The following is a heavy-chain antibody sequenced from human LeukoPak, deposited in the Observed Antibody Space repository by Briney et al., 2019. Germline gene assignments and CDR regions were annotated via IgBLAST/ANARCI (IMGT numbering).Heavy chain of an antibody. D-gene: IGHD4-17*01. V-gene: IGHV1-46*01. CDR1: GYTFTSYY. Sequence: ASVKVSRKASGYTFTSYYMHWVRQAPGQGLEWMGIINPSGGSTSYAQKFQGRVTMTRDTSTSTVYMELSSLRSEDTAVYYCARDDYGETPDYWGQGTLVTVSS. CDR3: ARDDYGETPDY. J-gene: IGHJ4*02. CDR2: INPSGGST.